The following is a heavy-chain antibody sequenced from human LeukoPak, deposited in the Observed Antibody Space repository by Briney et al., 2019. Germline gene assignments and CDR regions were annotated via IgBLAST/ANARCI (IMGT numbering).Heavy chain of an antibody. J-gene: IGHJ4*02. CDR2: MNPNSGNT. D-gene: IGHD6-13*01. Sequence: ASVKVSCKASGYTFSSYGISWVRQAPGQGLEWMGWMNPNSGNTGYAQKFQGRVTMTRNTSISTAYMELSSLRSEDTAVYYCARGRGIAADTDCWGQGTLVTVSS. CDR3: ARGRGIAADTDC. CDR1: GYTFSSYG. V-gene: IGHV1-8*02.